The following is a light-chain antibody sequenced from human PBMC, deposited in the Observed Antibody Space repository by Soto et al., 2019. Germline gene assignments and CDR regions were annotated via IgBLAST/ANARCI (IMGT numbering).Light chain of an antibody. V-gene: IGLV1-40*01. CDR3: SSYTGRGTNGGTNV. J-gene: IGLJ1*01. CDR2: KNN. CDR1: RSNVGANYD. Sequence: QSVLTQPPSVSGAPGQTITISCTGSRSNVGANYDVHWYQVLPGAGPRLLIYKNNNRPSGVPDRFSGSKSGTSASLAITGLRAEDEADYYCSSYTGRGTNGGTNVFGTGTKLTVL.